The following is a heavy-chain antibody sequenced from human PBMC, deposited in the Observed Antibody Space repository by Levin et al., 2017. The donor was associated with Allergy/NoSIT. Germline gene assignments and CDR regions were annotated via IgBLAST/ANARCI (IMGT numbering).Heavy chain of an antibody. CDR1: GYTFTGYY. V-gene: IGHV1-2*02. D-gene: IGHD6-13*01. J-gene: IGHJ4*02. CDR2: INPNTGAT. CDR3: ARSMSAGATLYFDY. Sequence: ASVKVSCKASGYTFTGYYIHWVRQAPGQGLEWMGLINPNTGATQYAQKFQGRVTMTRDTSIVTTYMELRSLGSDDTAVYYCARSMSAGATLYFDYWGQGSLVTVSS.